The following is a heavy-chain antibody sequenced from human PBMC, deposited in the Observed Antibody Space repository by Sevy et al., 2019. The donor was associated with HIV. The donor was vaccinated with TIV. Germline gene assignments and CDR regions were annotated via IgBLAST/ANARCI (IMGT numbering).Heavy chain of an antibody. D-gene: IGHD6-19*01. CDR3: AKGPSIPWYSSGWYVGGNPLDY. CDR1: GFTFSSYG. V-gene: IGHV3-30*18. CDR2: ISYDGSNK. J-gene: IGHJ4*01. Sequence: GGSLRLSCAASGFTFSSYGMHWVRQAPGKGLEWVAVISYDGSNKYYADSVKGRFTISRDNSKNTLYLQMNSLRAEDTAVYYCAKGPSIPWYSSGWYVGGNPLDYWGQEPWSPSPQ.